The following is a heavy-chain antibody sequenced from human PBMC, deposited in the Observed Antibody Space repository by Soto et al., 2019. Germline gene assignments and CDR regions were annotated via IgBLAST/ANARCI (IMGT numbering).Heavy chain of an antibody. J-gene: IGHJ4*02. CDR3: TRDSI. Sequence: EVQLVESGGGLVQPGGSLRLSCAGSGFTSSTSWMSWVRQTPGKGLEWVANTNQDGREKNYVDSVKGRFTISRDNAKNSLLLQMNSLRAEDTAVYFCTRDSIWGQGTLVTVSS. CDR2: TNQDGREK. V-gene: IGHV3-7*01. CDR1: GFTSSTSW.